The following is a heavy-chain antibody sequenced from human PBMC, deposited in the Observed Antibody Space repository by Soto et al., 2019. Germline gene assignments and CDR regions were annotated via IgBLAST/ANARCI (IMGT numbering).Heavy chain of an antibody. D-gene: IGHD3-10*01. CDR2: IWYDGSNK. J-gene: IGHJ4*02. CDR1: GFTFSSYA. V-gene: IGHV3-33*01. CDR3: VRYRFGESFDY. Sequence: GGSLRLSCAASGFTFSSYAMHWVRQAPGKGLEWVAVIWYDGSNKYYADSVKGRFTISRDNSKNTLYLQMNSLRAEDTAVYYCVRYRFGESFDYWGQGTLVTVS.